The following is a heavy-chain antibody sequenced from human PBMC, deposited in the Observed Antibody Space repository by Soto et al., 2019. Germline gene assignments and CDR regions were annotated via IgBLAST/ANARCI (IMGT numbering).Heavy chain of an antibody. CDR1: GFTVSSNS. CDR3: GRDLNGCSGGSCYSL. Sequence: EVQLVESGGGLVQPGGSLRLSCAASGFTVSSNSMSWVRQAPGKGLEWVSVIYSGGSTYYADSVKGRFTISRHNSKNTLNLQMNSLRAEDTAVYYCGRDLNGCSGGSCYSLGGQGTLVTVSS. V-gene: IGHV3-53*04. D-gene: IGHD2-15*01. CDR2: IYSGGST. J-gene: IGHJ4*02.